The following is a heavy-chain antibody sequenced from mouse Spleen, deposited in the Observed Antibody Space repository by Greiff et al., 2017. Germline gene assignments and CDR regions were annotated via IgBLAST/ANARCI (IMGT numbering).Heavy chain of an antibody. J-gene: IGHJ4*01. CDR2: ISNGGGST. CDR1: GFTFSSYT. V-gene: IGHV5-12-2*01. D-gene: IGHD4-1*01. CDR3: ARPSWDYAMDY. Sequence: DVKLVESGGGLVQPGGSLKLSCAASGFTFSSYTMSWVRQTPEKRLEWVAYISNGGGSTYYPDTVKGRFTISRDNAKNTLYLQMSSLKSEDTAMYYCARPSWDYAMDYWGQGTSVTVSS.